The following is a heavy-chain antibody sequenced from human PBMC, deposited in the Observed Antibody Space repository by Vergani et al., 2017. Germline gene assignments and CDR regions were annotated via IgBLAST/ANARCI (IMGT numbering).Heavy chain of an antibody. D-gene: IGHD3-10*01. CDR1: GSTFSSYA. J-gene: IGHJ3*02. V-gene: IGHV3-23*01. CDR2: ISGSGGST. CDR3: AKDRWHYGSESHQAI. Sequence: EVQLLESGGGLVQPGGSLRLSCAASGSTFSSYAMSWVRQAPGKGLEWVSAISGSGGSTYYADPVKGRFTIYRDNSKNTLYLQMNSLGAEDTDVYYCAKDRWHYGSESHQAIWGQGTMVTVSS.